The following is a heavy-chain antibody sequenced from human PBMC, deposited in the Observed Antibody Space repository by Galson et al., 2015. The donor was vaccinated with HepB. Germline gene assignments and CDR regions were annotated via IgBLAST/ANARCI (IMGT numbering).Heavy chain of an antibody. J-gene: IGHJ6*03. V-gene: IGHV1-8*01. Sequence: SVKVSCKASGYTFTRYDINWVRQATGQGLEWMGWMNPNSGNTGYAQKFQGRVTVTRNTSISTAYMELSSLRSEDTAVYYCARAVRVVQYCTGGVCYPNYYMDVWGKGTTITVSS. CDR3: ARAVRVVQYCTGGVCYPNYYMDV. D-gene: IGHD2-8*02. CDR1: GYTFTRYD. CDR2: MNPNSGNT.